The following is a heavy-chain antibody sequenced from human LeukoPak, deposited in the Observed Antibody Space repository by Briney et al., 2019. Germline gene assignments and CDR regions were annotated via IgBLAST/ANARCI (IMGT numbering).Heavy chain of an antibody. J-gene: IGHJ4*02. Sequence: GGSLRLSCAASGFTFSGYAMHWVRQAPGKGLEYVSAINSNGGSTYYANSVKGRFTISRDNSKNTLYLQMGSLRAEDMAVYYCARDLYCSSTSCYIDWGQGTLVTVSS. CDR1: GFTFSGYA. CDR3: ARDLYCSSTSCYID. V-gene: IGHV3-64*01. CDR2: INSNGGST. D-gene: IGHD2-2*02.